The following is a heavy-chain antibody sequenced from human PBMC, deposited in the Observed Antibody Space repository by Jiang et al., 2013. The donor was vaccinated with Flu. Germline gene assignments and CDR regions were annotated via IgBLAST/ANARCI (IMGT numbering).Heavy chain of an antibody. Sequence: GGSLRLSCAASGFTFSSYAMTWVRQAPGKGLEWVSAISGSAGSTYYADSVKGRFTISRDNSKNTLYLQMNSLRAEDTAVYYCAKEEGVWGGYQSYYYYGMDVWGKGTTVTVSS. D-gene: IGHD3-3*01. CDR2: ISGSAGST. CDR3: AKEEGVWGGYQSYYYYGMDV. V-gene: IGHV3-23*01. CDR1: GFTFSSYA. J-gene: IGHJ6*04.